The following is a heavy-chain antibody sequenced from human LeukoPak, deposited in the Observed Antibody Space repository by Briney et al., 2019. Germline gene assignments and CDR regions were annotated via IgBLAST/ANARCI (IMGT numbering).Heavy chain of an antibody. CDR3: ARRWYTGTYYYFDF. V-gene: IGHV3-74*01. Sequence: GGSLRLSCAASGFTLSTHWMHWVRQAPGKGLVWVSRINGDGTTTSYADSVKGRFTISRVNAKSTLYLEMDSLRAEDTAIYYCARRWYTGTYYYFDFCGQGTLVTVS. D-gene: IGHD1-26*01. CDR2: INGDGTTT. CDR1: GFTLSTHW. J-gene: IGHJ4*02.